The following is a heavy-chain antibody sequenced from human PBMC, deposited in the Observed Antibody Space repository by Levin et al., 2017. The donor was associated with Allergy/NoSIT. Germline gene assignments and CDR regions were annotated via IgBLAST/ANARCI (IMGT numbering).Heavy chain of an antibody. CDR1: GYTFTGYY. D-gene: IGHD3-9*01. J-gene: IGHJ3*02. Sequence: ASVKVSCKASGYTFTGYYMHWVRQAPGQGLEWMGWINPNSGGTNYAQKFQGRVTMTRDTSISTAYMELSRLRSDDTAVYYCARSYYDILAGAFDIWGQGTMVTVSS. CDR2: INPNSGGT. V-gene: IGHV1-2*02. CDR3: ARSYYDILAGAFDI.